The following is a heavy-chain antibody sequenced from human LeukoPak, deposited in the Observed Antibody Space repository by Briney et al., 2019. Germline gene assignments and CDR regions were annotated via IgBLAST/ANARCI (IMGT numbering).Heavy chain of an antibody. J-gene: IGHJ5*02. D-gene: IGHD3-10*01. V-gene: IGHV3-23*01. CDR1: GFTFSIYA. Sequence: GVTLRLSCAVSGFTFSIYAMTWVRQAPGKGLEGVYVISSSSGSTYYADSVKGRFSISRDNSKNTLYLQMNSLRADDTAIYYCAKDYSVSYLSNSCDPWGEGALVTVSS. CDR3: AKDYSVSYLSNSCDP. CDR2: ISSSSGST.